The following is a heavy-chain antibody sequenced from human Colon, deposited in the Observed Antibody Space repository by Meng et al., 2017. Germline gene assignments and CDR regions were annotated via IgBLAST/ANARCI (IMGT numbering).Heavy chain of an antibody. CDR3: ARDFHSTMTVFDS. V-gene: IGHV4-4*02. J-gene: IGHJ4*02. CDR1: CGSITNDNW. D-gene: IGHD3-22*01. CDR2: IFHAGNT. Sequence: QDSVPGRVNPSGTLSLTVAEPCGSITNDNWWSWVRQPPGKGLEWIGEIFHAGNTNYNPSLKSRVTMSLDKSKNQFSLTLTSVTAADTAVYYCARDFHSTMTVFDSWGQGTLVTVSS.